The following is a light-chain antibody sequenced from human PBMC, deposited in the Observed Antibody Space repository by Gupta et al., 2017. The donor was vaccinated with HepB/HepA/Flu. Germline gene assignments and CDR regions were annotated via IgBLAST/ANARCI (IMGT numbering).Light chain of an antibody. CDR1: QSIGND. V-gene: IGKV3D-15*01. Sequence: EIVMTQSPGTLLVSPGEGATLSCRASQSIGNDLAWYQQKSGQAPRLLVYATSTRATAIPPRFTGSGSGTEFTLTISSLQSEYFAVYYRQQYAEWPLTFGPGTKVDVK. J-gene: IGKJ3*01. CDR3: QQYAEWPLT. CDR2: ATS.